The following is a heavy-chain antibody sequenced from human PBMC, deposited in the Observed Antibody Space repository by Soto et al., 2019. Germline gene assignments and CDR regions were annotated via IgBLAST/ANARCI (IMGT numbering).Heavy chain of an antibody. D-gene: IGHD2-2*01. CDR2: ISSSSSTI. V-gene: IGHV3-48*01. J-gene: IGHJ4*02. Sequence: HPGGSLRLSCAASGFTFSTYSMNWVRQAPGKGLEWVSYISSSSSTIYYADSVKGRFTISRDNAKNSLYLQMNSLRAEDTAVYYCARDKYQLPYWGQGTLVTVSS. CDR1: GFTFSTYS. CDR3: ARDKYQLPY.